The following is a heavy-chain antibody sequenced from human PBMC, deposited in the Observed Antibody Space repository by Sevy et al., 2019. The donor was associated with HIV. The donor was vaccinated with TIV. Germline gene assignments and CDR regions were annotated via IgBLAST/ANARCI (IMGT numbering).Heavy chain of an antibody. CDR2: IIKSGDRT. D-gene: IGHD1-26*01. V-gene: IGHV3-23*01. CDR1: GFTFSSHA. CDR3: AKDQPGSGWAFDY. J-gene: IGHJ4*02. Sequence: RGSLRLSCAASGFTFSSHAMSWVRQAPGKGLERVSAIIKSGDRTYYSDSVKGRFTISRDNSKNTLYLQMNSLVAEDTAVYYSAKDQPGSGWAFDYWGQGTLVAVSS.